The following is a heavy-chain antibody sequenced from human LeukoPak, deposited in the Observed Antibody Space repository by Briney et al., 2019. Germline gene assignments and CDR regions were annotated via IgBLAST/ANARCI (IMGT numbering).Heavy chain of an antibody. CDR3: ARDDYGDHRGAFDI. V-gene: IGHV4-59*01. J-gene: IGHJ3*02. CDR2: IYYSGST. Sequence: SETLSLTCTVSGGSISGYYWSWIRQPPGKGLEWIGYIYYSGSTNYNPSLKSRVTISVDTSKNQFSLKLSSVTAADTAVYYCARDDYGDHRGAFDIWGQGTMVTVSS. CDR1: GGSISGYY. D-gene: IGHD4-17*01.